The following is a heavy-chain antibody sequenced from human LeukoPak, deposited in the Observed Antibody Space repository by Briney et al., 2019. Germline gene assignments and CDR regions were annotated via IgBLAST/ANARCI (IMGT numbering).Heavy chain of an antibody. CDR3: ARDYSLGSPGSSLAQYYYYGMDV. V-gene: IGHV3-53*01. J-gene: IGHJ6*02. Sequence: GGSLRLSCAASGFTVSSNYMSWVRQAPGKGLEWVSVIYSGGSTYYADSVKGRFTISRDNSKNTLYLQMNSLRTEDTAVYYCARDYSLGSPGSSLAQYYYYGMDVWGQGTTVTVSS. CDR2: IYSGGST. CDR1: GFTVSSNY. D-gene: IGHD3-10*01.